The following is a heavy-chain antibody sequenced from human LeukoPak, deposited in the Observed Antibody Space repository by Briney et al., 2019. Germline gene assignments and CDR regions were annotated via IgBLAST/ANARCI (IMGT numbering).Heavy chain of an antibody. CDR1: GFTFSGYS. CDR3: AKGVARSPRVYDN. J-gene: IGHJ4*02. Sequence: PGGSLRLSCAASGFTFSGYSMGWVRQAPGKGPEWVSAISEGGTFIVYADSVKGRFTISRDNFKNTLNLEMNNLRAEDTAVYYCAKGVARSPRVYDNWGQGTLVTLSS. V-gene: IGHV3-23*01. D-gene: IGHD5/OR15-5a*01. CDR2: ISEGGTFI.